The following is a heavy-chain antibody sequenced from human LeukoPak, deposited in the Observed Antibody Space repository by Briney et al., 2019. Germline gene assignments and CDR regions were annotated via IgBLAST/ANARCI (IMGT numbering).Heavy chain of an antibody. J-gene: IGHJ4*02. Sequence: SETLSLTCAVYGGSFSGYYWSWIRQPPGKGLEWIGEINHSGSTNYNPSLKSRVTISVDTSKNQFSLKLSSVTAADTAVYYCARGLSTFDFWSGYYPRHFDYWGQGTLVTVSS. CDR3: ARGLSTFDFWSGYYPRHFDY. CDR2: INHSGST. V-gene: IGHV4-34*01. D-gene: IGHD3-3*01. CDR1: GGSFSGYY.